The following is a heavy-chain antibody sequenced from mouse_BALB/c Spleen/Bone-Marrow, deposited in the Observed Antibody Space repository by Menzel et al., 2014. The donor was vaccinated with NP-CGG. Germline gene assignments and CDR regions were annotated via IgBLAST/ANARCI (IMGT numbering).Heavy chain of an antibody. Sequence: VQLQQSGAELVKPGASVKLSCTASGFNIKDTYMHWVKQRPEQGLEWIGRIDPANGNTKYDPKFQGKATITADTSSNTAYLPLSSLTSEDTAVYYCARYYYGSSLFDYWGQGTTLTVSS. CDR1: GFNIKDTY. D-gene: IGHD1-1*01. CDR2: IDPANGNT. V-gene: IGHV14-3*02. CDR3: ARYYYGSSLFDY. J-gene: IGHJ2*01.